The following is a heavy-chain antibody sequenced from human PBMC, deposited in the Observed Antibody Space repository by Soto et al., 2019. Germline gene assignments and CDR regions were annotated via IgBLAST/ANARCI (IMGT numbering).Heavy chain of an antibody. CDR2: IYYSGTT. CDR1: GDSISRYY. J-gene: IGHJ6*02. D-gene: IGHD3-22*01. CDR3: ARVPYYYNSTGYYYYGIDV. V-gene: IGHV4-59*01. Sequence: PLETLSLTCTVSGDSISRYYWSWIRQPPGKGLEWIGYIYYSGTTNYNPSLKSRVTISVDTSKNQFSVKLSSVTAADTAVYYCARVPYYYNSTGYYYYGIDVCGQGTTVAVYS.